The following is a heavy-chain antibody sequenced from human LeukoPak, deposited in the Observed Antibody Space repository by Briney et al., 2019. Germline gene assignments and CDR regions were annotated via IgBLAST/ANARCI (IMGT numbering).Heavy chain of an antibody. D-gene: IGHD3-22*01. CDR1: GGSIGSSSYY. CDR3: ARQRRYYYDSSGTNWFDP. CDR2: IYYSGST. J-gene: IGHJ5*02. V-gene: IGHV4-39*01. Sequence: PSETLSLTCTVSGGSIGSSSYYWGWIRQPPGKGLEWIGSIYYSGSTYYNPSLKSRVTISVDTSKNQFSLKLSSVTAAGTAVYYCARQRRYYYDSSGTNWFDPWGQGTLVTVSS.